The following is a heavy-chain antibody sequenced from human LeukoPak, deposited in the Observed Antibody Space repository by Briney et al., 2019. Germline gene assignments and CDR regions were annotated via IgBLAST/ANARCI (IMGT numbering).Heavy chain of an antibody. CDR1: GGTFSGHA. D-gene: IGHD6-13*01. Sequence: SVKVSCKASGGTFSGHAISWVRQAPGQGLEWMGRIIPILGIANYAQKFQGRVTITADKSTSTAYMELSSLRSEDTAVYYCARGSSSRLNWFDPWGQGTLVTVSS. V-gene: IGHV1-69*04. CDR3: ARGSSSRLNWFDP. J-gene: IGHJ5*02. CDR2: IIPILGIA.